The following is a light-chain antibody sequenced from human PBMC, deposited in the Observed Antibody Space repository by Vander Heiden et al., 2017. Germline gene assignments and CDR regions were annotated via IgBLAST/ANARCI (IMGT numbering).Light chain of an antibody. V-gene: IGKV3-15*01. CDR1: QCASSN. Sequence: EIVMTHSPPTLSEPPGVLSTLSRSASQCASSNLAWYQQKPGQAPRLLIYGASTRATGIPARFSGSGSGTEFTLTVSSLQSEDFAVYYCQQYNNWPSYTCGQGTKLEIK. CDR2: GAS. CDR3: QQYNNWPSYT. J-gene: IGKJ2*01.